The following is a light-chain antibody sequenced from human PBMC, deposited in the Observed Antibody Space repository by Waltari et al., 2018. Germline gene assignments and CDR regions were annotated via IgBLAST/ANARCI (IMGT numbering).Light chain of an antibody. J-gene: IGLJ2*01. CDR1: SSNIGGNT. CDR2: SNN. V-gene: IGLV1-44*01. CDR3: AAWDDSLGGPYVV. Sequence: QSVLTQPPSASGTPGQRVTISCSGSSSNIGGNTVNCYQHLPGTAPKLLISSNNRRPSGVPDRCSGSNAGTSASLAISGLQSEDEADYYCAAWDDSLGGPYVVFGGGTKLTVL.